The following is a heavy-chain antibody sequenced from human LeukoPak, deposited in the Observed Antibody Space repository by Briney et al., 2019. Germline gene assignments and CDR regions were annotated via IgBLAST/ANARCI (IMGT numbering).Heavy chain of an antibody. Sequence: SETLSLTCTVSGGSNSSYYWSWIRQPAGKGLEWIGRTYTSGSTNYNPSLKSRVTMSVDTSKNQFSLKLSSVTAADTAVYYCARVFPGTTGTKRHYYYYYYMDVWGKGTTVTVSS. CDR1: GGSNSSYY. V-gene: IGHV4-4*07. CDR2: TYTSGST. J-gene: IGHJ6*03. CDR3: ARVFPGTTGTKRHYYYYYYMDV. D-gene: IGHD1-1*01.